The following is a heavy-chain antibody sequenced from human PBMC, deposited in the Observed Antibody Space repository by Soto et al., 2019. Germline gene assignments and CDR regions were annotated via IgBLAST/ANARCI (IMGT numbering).Heavy chain of an antibody. Sequence: QVQLVESGGGVVQPGRSLRLSCAASGFTFRTYGMHWVRQAPGKGLEWVALISFDGTNNYYADSVKGRFTISRDNSRNTLYLQLNSLRAEDTAVYYCAKDQDLPLGYYYGMDVWVQGTTVTVSS. CDR2: ISFDGTNN. V-gene: IGHV3-30*18. J-gene: IGHJ6*02. CDR3: AKDQDLPLGYYYGMDV. CDR1: GFTFRTYG.